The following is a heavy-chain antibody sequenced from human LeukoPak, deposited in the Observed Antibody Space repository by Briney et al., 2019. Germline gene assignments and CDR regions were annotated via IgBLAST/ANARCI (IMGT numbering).Heavy chain of an antibody. CDR3: VYFDAIMATGDY. J-gene: IGHJ4*02. CDR2: IYSGGGT. CDR1: GFTVSSDH. Sequence: GGSLRLSCAASGFTVSSDHMNWVRQAPGKGLEWVSVIYSGGGTYYADSVKGRFTISRHDSQNTLYLQMNSLRADDTAVYYCVYFDAIMATGDYWGQGTLVTVSS. V-gene: IGHV3-53*04. D-gene: IGHD3-22*01.